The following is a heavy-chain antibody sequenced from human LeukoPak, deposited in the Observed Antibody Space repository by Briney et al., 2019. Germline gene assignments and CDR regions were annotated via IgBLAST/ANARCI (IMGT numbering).Heavy chain of an antibody. CDR1: GFTFSSYW. CDR3: ASRYSSSWYYYYYYMDV. Sequence: GGSLRLSCAASGFTFSSYWMSWVRQAPGKGLGWVANIKQDGSEKYYVDSVKGRFTISRDNAKDSLYLQMNSLRAEDTAVYYCASRYSSSWYYYYYYMDVWGKGTTVTVSS. V-gene: IGHV3-7*01. CDR2: IKQDGSEK. D-gene: IGHD6-13*01. J-gene: IGHJ6*03.